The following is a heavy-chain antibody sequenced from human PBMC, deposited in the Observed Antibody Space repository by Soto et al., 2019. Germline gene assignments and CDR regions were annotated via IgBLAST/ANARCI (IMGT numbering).Heavy chain of an antibody. CDR1: GFTFSDYY. J-gene: IGHJ5*01. D-gene: IGHD3-3*01. CDR2: ITSRSTYT. Sequence: QVQLVQSGGAVVKPGGSLRLSCTASGFTFSDYYMNWIRQAPGKGLEWIAYITSRSTYTNYADSVKGRFTISRKNARNSRSLQVDILRDEHSGADYCARDGLEFQIVTGPTWLDSWGQGTLVTVS. CDR3: ARDGLEFQIVTGPTWLDS. V-gene: IGHV3-11*06.